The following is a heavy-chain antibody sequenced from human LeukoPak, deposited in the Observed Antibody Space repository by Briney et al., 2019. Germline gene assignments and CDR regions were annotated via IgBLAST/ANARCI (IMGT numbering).Heavy chain of an antibody. CDR3: ARVEGWTTPTGFHYYGTDV. Sequence: PSETLSLTCTVSGGSISSYYWSWIRQPPGKGLEWIGYIYYSGSTNYNPSLKSRVTISVDTSKNQFSLKLSSVTAADTAVYYCARVEGWTTPTGFHYYGTDVWGQGTTVTVSS. D-gene: IGHD4-17*01. J-gene: IGHJ6*02. CDR1: GGSISSYY. V-gene: IGHV4-59*01. CDR2: IYYSGST.